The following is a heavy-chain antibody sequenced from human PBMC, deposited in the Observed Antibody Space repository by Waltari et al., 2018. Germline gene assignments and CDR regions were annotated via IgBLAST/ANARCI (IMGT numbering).Heavy chain of an antibody. J-gene: IGHJ4*02. Sequence: QLQLQESGPGLVKPSETLSLPCTVSGGSISSSSYYWGWIRQPPGTGLVWMGSIYYSGSTYYNPSLKSRVTISVDTSKNQFSLKLSSVTAADTAVYYCARVQLRLGELSALDYWGQGTLVTVSS. D-gene: IGHD3-16*02. CDR3: ARVQLRLGELSALDY. V-gene: IGHV4-39*01. CDR2: IYYSGST. CDR1: GGSISSSSYY.